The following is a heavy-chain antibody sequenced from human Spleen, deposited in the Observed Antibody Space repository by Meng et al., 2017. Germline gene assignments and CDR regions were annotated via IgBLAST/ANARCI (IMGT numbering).Heavy chain of an antibody. CDR3: ARGLYYYDSSGSYDAFDI. J-gene: IGHJ3*02. CDR1: GGSFSGYY. D-gene: IGHD3-22*01. V-gene: IGHV4-59*01. Sequence: SQTLSLTCAVYGGSFSGYYWSWIRQPPGKGLEWIGNIYYSGSTNYNPSLKSRVTISVDTSKNQFSLKLSSVTAADTAVYYCARGLYYYDSSGSYDAFDIWGQGTMVTVSS. CDR2: IYYSGST.